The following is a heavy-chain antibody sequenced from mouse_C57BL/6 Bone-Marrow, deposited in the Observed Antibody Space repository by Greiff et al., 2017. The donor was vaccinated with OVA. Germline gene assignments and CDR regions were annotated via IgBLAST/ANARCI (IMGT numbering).Heavy chain of an antibody. CDR3: ARERLWCNYCDY. V-gene: IGHV1-64*01. D-gene: IGHD1-1*02. J-gene: IGHJ2*01. CDR1: GYTFTSYW. Sequence: QVQLQQPGAELVKPGASVKLSCKASGYTFTSYWMHWVKQRPGQGLEWIGMIHPNSGSTNYNEKFKSKATLTVDKSSSTAYMQLSSLTSEDSAVYYCARERLWCNYCDYWGQGTTLTVSS. CDR2: IHPNSGST.